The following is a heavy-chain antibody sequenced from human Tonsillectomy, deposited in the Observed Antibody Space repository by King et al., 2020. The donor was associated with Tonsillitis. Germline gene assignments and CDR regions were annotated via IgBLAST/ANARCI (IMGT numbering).Heavy chain of an antibody. J-gene: IGHJ4*02. D-gene: IGHD6-6*01. CDR1: GFTFSNAW. CDR3: TTDRGIAVRPIFDS. V-gene: IGHV3-15*01. CDR2: IKSKSAGGTP. Sequence: VQLVESGGDLVKPGGSLRLSCAASGFTFSNAWMSWARQASGKGLEWVGRIKSKSAGGTPDYAAPVKGRFTISRDDSKNTLYLQMNSLETEDTAVYYCTTDRGIAVRPIFDSWGQGTLVTVSS.